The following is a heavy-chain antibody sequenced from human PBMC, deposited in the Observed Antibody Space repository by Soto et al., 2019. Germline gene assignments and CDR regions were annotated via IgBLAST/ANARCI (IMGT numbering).Heavy chain of an antibody. V-gene: IGHV3-23*01. Sequence: PGGSLRLSCAASGFTFNRYAMSWVRQAPGKGLEWVSTISGSGGSTYYADSVQGRFSISRDNSKNTLSLQVNSLRAEDTAIYYCAKAGGSWSDYAERDYYFDYWGQGTLVTVSS. CDR3: AKAGGSWSDYAERDYYFDY. CDR1: GFTFNRYA. CDR2: ISGSGGST. J-gene: IGHJ4*02. D-gene: IGHD3-10*01.